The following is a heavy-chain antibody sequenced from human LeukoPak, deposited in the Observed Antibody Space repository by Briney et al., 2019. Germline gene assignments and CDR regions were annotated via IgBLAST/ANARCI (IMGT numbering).Heavy chain of an antibody. D-gene: IGHD3-10*01. CDR1: GGTFSTYG. V-gene: IGHV1-69*05. Sequence: VPSVKVSCKASGGTFSTYGISWVRQAPGQGLEWMGRIIPMFGTANYAQKFQGRVTITTDASTSTAYMELSSLRSEDSAVYYCASGYGSGSYPPRNNWFDPWGQGTLVTVSS. CDR3: ASGYGSGSYPPRNNWFDP. J-gene: IGHJ5*02. CDR2: IIPMFGTA.